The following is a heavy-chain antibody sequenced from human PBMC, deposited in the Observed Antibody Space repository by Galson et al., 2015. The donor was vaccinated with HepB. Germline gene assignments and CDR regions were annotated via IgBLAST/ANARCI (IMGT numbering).Heavy chain of an antibody. Sequence: SVKVSCKASGYTFTSYGISWVRHAPGQGLEWMGWISAYNGNTNYAQKLQGRVTMTTDTSTSTAYMELGSLRSDDTAVYYCARSGDIVVVVAARPSGSNYYYGMDVWGQGTTVTVSS. CDR1: GYTFTSYG. CDR2: ISAYNGNT. J-gene: IGHJ6*02. CDR3: ARSGDIVVVVAARPSGSNYYYGMDV. V-gene: IGHV1-18*04. D-gene: IGHD2-15*01.